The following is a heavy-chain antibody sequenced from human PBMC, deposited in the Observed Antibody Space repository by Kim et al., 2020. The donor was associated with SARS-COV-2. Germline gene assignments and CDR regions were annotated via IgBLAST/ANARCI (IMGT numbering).Heavy chain of an antibody. CDR1: GFTFSSYS. CDR3: ARGTHNENYDLWRVNAPRLTFDP. Sequence: GGSLRLSCAASGFTFSSYSMNWVRQAPGKGLEWVSYISDSSRSRYYADSVKGRFTISRDNAKNSLYLQMNSLRDEDTAVYYCARGTHNENYDLWRVNAPRLTFDPWGQGTLVTVSS. J-gene: IGHJ5*02. V-gene: IGHV3-48*02. CDR2: ISDSSRSR. D-gene: IGHD3-3*01.